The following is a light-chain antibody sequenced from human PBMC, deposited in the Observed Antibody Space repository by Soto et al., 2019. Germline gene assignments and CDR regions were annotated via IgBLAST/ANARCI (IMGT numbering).Light chain of an antibody. CDR1: QSVSSSY. CDR2: GAS. J-gene: IGKJ1*01. V-gene: IGKV3-20*01. Sequence: DIVLTQSPGTLSLSPGERATLSCRASQSVSSSYLAWYQQKPGQAPRLLIYGASSRATVIPDRFSGTGSGTVFAVAISRLETEDFAVSYCQQYGSSLCTLGQGTKVDIK. CDR3: QQYGSSLCT.